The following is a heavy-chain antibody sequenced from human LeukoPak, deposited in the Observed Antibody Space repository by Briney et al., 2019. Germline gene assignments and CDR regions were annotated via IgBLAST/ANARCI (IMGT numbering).Heavy chain of an antibody. CDR1: GFTLSSNY. CDR2: IYSGGSR. D-gene: IGHD3-10*01. V-gene: IGHV3-53*01. CDR3: AREMVRGVIDY. Sequence: PGGSLRLSCAASGFTLSSNYMSWVRQAPGKGLEWVSVIYSGGSRYYADSVKGRFTISRDNSKNTLYLQMNSLRAEDTAVYYCAREMVRGVIDYWGQGTLVTVSS. J-gene: IGHJ4*02.